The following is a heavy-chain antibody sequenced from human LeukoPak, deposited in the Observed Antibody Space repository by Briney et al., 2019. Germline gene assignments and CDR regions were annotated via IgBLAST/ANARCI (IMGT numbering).Heavy chain of an antibody. Sequence: GGSLRLSCAASGFTFSSYSMNWVRQAPGKGLEWVSSISSSSSYIYYADSVKGRFTISRDNAKNSLYLQMNSLRAEDTAVYYCASNSIVGATGFDYLVEGTLVTVSS. CDR3: ASNSIVGATGFDY. CDR2: ISSSSSYI. J-gene: IGHJ4*02. V-gene: IGHV3-21*01. D-gene: IGHD1-26*01. CDR1: GFTFSSYS.